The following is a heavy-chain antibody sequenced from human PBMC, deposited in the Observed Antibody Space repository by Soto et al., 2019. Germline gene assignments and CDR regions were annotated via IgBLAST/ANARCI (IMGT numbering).Heavy chain of an antibody. Sequence: SETLSLTCAVSGGSISSGGYSWSWIRQPPGKGLEWIGYIYHSGSTYYNPSLKSRVTISIDRSKNQFSLKLSSVTAADTAVYHCARMPGPWGQGTLVTVSS. J-gene: IGHJ5*02. D-gene: IGHD2-2*01. CDR1: GGSISSGGYS. CDR2: IYHSGST. V-gene: IGHV4-30-2*01. CDR3: ARMPGP.